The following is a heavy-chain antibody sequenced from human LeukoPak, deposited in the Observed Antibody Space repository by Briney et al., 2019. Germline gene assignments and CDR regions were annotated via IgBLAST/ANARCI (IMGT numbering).Heavy chain of an antibody. V-gene: IGHV3-23*01. CDR1: GFTFSSYA. CDR3: AKSLSPDTPWDYYDSSGYPDAFDI. CDR2: ISGSGGST. J-gene: IGHJ3*02. D-gene: IGHD3-22*01. Sequence: PGGSLRLSCAASGFTFSSYAMSWVRQAPGKGLEWVSAISGSGGSTYYADSVKGRFTISRNKSKNTLYLQMNILRAEYMGVYYCAKSLSPDTPWDYYDSSGYPDAFDIWGQGTMVTVSS.